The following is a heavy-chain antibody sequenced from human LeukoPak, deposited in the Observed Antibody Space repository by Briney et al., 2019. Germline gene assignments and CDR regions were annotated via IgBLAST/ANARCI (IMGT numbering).Heavy chain of an antibody. Sequence: GASVKVSCKASGYTFTSYGISWVRQAPGQGLEWMGGIIPIFGTANYAQKFQGRVTITADESTSTAYMELSSLRSEDTAVYYCASVTGSAGTPFYMDVWGKGTTVTISS. CDR2: IIPIFGTA. D-gene: IGHD6-19*01. CDR3: ASVTGSAGTPFYMDV. CDR1: GYTFTSYG. J-gene: IGHJ6*03. V-gene: IGHV1-69*13.